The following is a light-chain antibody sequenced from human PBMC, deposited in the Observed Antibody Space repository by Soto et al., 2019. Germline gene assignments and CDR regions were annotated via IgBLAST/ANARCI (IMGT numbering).Light chain of an antibody. CDR3: QQYDDSPGT. CDR1: QSISSSY. Sequence: IVFTQSPGTLSLSPGERATLSCRASQSISSSYLAWYQQKPGQAPRLLIYGASNRATAIPDRFSGSGSGTDFTLTISRXEPEDFAVYYCQQYDDSPGTFGQGTKVDIK. CDR2: GAS. V-gene: IGKV3-20*01. J-gene: IGKJ1*01.